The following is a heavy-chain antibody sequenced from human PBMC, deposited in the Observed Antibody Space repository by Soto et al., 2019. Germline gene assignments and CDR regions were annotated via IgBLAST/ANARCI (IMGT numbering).Heavy chain of an antibody. CDR2: IYYSGST. D-gene: IGHD6-13*01. Sequence: SENLSLTCTVSGGSISSSSYYWGWIRQPPGKGLEWIGSIYYSGSTYYNPSLKSRVTISVDTSKNQFSLKLSSVTAADTAVYYCASLPIAAAGTYYYYGMDVSDQATTVTV. J-gene: IGHJ6*02. CDR1: GGSISSSSYY. V-gene: IGHV4-39*01. CDR3: ASLPIAAAGTYYYYGMDV.